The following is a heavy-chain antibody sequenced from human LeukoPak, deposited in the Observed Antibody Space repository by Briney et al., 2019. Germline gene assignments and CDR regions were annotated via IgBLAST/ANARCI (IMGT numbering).Heavy chain of an antibody. V-gene: IGHV1-8*01. CDR1: GYTFTSYD. Sequence: ASVKVSCKASGYTFTSYDINWVRQATGQGLEWMGWMNPNSGNTGYAQKFQGRVTMTRHTSISTAYMELSSLRSEDTAVYYCARLGYYDYIWGSYRYTELDYWGQGTLVTVSS. CDR2: MNPNSGNT. CDR3: ARLGYYDYIWGSYRYTELDY. J-gene: IGHJ4*02. D-gene: IGHD3-16*02.